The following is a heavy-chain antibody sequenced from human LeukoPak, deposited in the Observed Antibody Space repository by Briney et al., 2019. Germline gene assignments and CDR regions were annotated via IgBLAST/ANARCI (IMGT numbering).Heavy chain of an antibody. Sequence: SQTLSLTCTVSGGSISSGDYYWSWIRQPAGKGLEWIGRIYTSGSTNYNPSLKSRVTISVDTSKNQFSLKLSSVTAADTAVYYCARASRLLPADYWGQGTLVTVSS. V-gene: IGHV4-61*02. D-gene: IGHD2-21*01. CDR1: GGSISSGDYY. J-gene: IGHJ4*02. CDR2: IYTSGST. CDR3: ARASRLLPADY.